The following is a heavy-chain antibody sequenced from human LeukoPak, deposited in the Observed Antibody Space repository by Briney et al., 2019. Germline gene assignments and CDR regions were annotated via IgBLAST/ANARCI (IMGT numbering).Heavy chain of an antibody. V-gene: IGHV3-9*01. CDR1: GFTFDDYA. J-gene: IGHJ4*02. D-gene: IGHD4-23*01. CDR3: AKGSRWYVFDY. CDR2: ISWNSGSI. Sequence: GRSLRLSCAASGFTFDDYAMHWVRQAPGKGLERVSGISWNSGSIGYADSVKGRFTISRDNAKNSLYLQMNSLRAEDTALYYCAKGSRWYVFDYWGQGTLVTVSS.